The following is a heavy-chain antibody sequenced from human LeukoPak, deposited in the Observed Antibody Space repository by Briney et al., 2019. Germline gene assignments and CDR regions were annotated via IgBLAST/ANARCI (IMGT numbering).Heavy chain of an antibody. CDR3: AREFWSGSYSDK. Sequence: SETLSLTCTVSGGSISSYYWSWIRQPPGKGLEWIGYIYYSGSTFYNPSLKSRVTISVDTSKNEFSLKLSSVTAADTAVYYCAREFWSGSYSDKWGQGTLVTVSS. CDR2: IYYSGST. CDR1: GGSISSYY. V-gene: IGHV4-59*06. J-gene: IGHJ4*02. D-gene: IGHD3-3*01.